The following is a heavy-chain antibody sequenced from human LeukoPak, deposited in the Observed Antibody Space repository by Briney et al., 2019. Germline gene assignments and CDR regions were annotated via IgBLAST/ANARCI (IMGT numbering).Heavy chain of an antibody. CDR2: IYYSGST. J-gene: IGHJ4*02. V-gene: IGHV4-39*01. D-gene: IGHD3-22*01. CDR3: ARQGSYYYDSSGYYAKGYFDY. Sequence: KPSETLSLTCTVSGGSISSSSYYWGWIRQPPGKGLEWIGSIYYSGSTYYNPSLKSRVTISVDTSKNQFSLKLSSVTAADTAVYYCARQGSYYYDSSGYYAKGYFDYWGQGTLVTVSS. CDR1: GGSISSSSYY.